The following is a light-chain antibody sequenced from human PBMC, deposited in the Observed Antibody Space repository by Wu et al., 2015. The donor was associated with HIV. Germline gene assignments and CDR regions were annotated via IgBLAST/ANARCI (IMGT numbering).Light chain of an antibody. Sequence: DIQMTQSPSSLSASVGDRVTITCRASQNVNNFLNWYQQKPGKAPKLLVSAASNLQSGAPSRFSGSGSGTDFTLTISSLQPEDFATYFCQESSSIPPAFGQGTR. CDR1: QNVNNF. CDR3: QESSSIPPA. V-gene: IGKV1-39*01. CDR2: AAS. J-gene: IGKJ5*01.